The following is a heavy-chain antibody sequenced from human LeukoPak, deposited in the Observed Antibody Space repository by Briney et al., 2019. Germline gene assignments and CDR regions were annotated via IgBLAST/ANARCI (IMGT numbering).Heavy chain of an antibody. CDR1: GGSISSYY. J-gene: IGHJ6*02. Sequence: SETLSLTCTVSGGSISSYYWSWIRQPPGKGLEWIGYIYYSESTNYNPSLKSRVTISVDTSKNQISLKLSSVTAADTAVYYCARLIVGATTGSHYYYGMDVWGQGTTVTVSS. CDR2: IYYSEST. CDR3: ARLIVGATTGSHYYYGMDV. V-gene: IGHV4-59*01. D-gene: IGHD1-26*01.